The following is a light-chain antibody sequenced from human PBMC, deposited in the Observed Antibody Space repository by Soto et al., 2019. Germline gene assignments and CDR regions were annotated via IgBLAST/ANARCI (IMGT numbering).Light chain of an antibody. J-gene: IGKJ1*01. CDR2: EAS. CDR1: QSISYW. V-gene: IGKV1-5*03. CDR3: QQYNSYSWT. Sequence: DIQMTQSPSTLSSSGLDRVTMTCRASQSISYWLAWYQQKPGKAPNLLIYEASSLKSGVPSRFSGSGSGTEFTLTISSLQADDFAAYYCQQYNSYSWTFGQGTKVDI.